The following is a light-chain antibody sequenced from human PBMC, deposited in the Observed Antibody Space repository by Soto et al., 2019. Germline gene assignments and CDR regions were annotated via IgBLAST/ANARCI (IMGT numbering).Light chain of an antibody. V-gene: IGLV4-69*01. J-gene: IGLJ3*02. CDR2: LNSDGSH. Sequence: QSVLTQSPSASASLGASVKLTCTLSSGHSSYAIAWHQQQPEKGPRYLMKLNSDGSHSKGDGIPDRCSGSSSGAERYLTISSLQSEDEADYYCQTWGTGIPWVFGVGTMLTVL. CDR1: SGHSSYA. CDR3: QTWGTGIPWV.